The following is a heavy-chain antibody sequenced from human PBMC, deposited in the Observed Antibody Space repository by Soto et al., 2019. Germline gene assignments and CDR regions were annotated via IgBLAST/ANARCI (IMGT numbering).Heavy chain of an antibody. CDR1: RFTFSTYS. CDR3: AKEARHYYGMDV. CDR2: ISSSSSTM. V-gene: IGHV3-48*02. Sequence: GESLKISCAASRFTFSTYSMNWVRQAPGKGLEWVSYISSSSSTMYYADSVKGRFTISRDNARSSLYLQMNSLRDEDTAVYYCAKEARHYYGMDVWGQGTPVTVSS. J-gene: IGHJ6*02.